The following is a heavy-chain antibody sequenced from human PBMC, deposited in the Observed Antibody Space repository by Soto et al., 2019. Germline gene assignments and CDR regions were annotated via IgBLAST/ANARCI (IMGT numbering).Heavy chain of an antibody. CDR2: IYYSGST. Sequence: SETLSLTCSVSGGSISSPYWGWIRQPPGKGLEWIGYIYYSGSTNYNPSLKSRVTISVDTSKNQFSLKLSSVTAADTAVYFCARGLDGYNQHWGQGTLVTVSS. V-gene: IGHV4-59*11. J-gene: IGHJ4*02. CDR3: ARGLDGYNQH. D-gene: IGHD5-12*01. CDR1: GGSISSPY.